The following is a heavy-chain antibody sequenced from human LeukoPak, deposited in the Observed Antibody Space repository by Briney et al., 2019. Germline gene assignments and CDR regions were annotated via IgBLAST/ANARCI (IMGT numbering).Heavy chain of an antibody. CDR1: GFTFSSYS. Sequence: GRSLRLSCAASGFTFSSYSMNWVRQAPGKGLEWVSSISSSSSYIYYADSVKGRFTISRDNAKNSLYLQMNSLRAEDTAVYYCARDMEAVAGGIDYWGQGTLVTVSS. J-gene: IGHJ4*02. V-gene: IGHV3-21*01. CDR3: ARDMEAVAGGIDY. D-gene: IGHD6-19*01. CDR2: ISSSSSYI.